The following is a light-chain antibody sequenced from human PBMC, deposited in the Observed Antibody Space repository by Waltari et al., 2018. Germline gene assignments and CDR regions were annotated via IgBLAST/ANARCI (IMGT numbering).Light chain of an antibody. V-gene: IGKV3-15*01. CDR1: QSIGIN. CDR3: QQYNNWPRGT. J-gene: IGKJ1*01. Sequence: PGESATLSCRASQSIGINLAWYQQKPGQAPRLLISDASTRAAGIPARFTGSGSGTEFTLTISSLQSEDFAFYYCQQYNNWPRGTFGQGTKVEIK. CDR2: DAS.